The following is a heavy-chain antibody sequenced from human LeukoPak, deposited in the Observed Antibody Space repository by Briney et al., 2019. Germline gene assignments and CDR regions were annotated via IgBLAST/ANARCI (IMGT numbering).Heavy chain of an antibody. D-gene: IGHD2-8*01. J-gene: IGHJ4*02. CDR1: GGSISSSSYY. CDR3: ARNRMAPFDY. CDR2: IYYSGST. Sequence: SETLSLTCTVSGGSISSSSYYWGWIRQPPGKGLEWIGSIYYSGSTYYNPSLKSRVTISVNTSKNQFSLKLSSLIAADTAVYYCARNRMAPFDYWGQGTLVTVSS. V-gene: IGHV4-39*07.